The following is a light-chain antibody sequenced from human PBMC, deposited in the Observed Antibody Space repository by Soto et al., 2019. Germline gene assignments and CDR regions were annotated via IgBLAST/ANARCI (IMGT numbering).Light chain of an antibody. Sequence: QSVLTQPPSASGTPGQRVTIPCSGSLSNIGSNFIYWYQQLPGSAPKLLINRNNERPSGVPDRFSGSKSGTSASLAISGLRCEDEADYHCAAWDDSLRGVVFGGGTKLTVL. CDR3: AAWDDSLRGVV. J-gene: IGLJ2*01. CDR2: RNN. CDR1: LSNIGSNF. V-gene: IGLV1-47*01.